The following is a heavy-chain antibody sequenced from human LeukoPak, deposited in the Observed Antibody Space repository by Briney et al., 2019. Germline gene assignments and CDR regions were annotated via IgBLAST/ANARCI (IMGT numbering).Heavy chain of an antibody. CDR2: MNPNSGGT. Sequence: GASVKVSCKASGYTFTDYYMHWVRQAPGQGLEWMGRMNPNSGGTKYAQKFQGRVTMTRDTSISTAYMELNRLTSDDTAVYYCVKCGDFIAASYNWFDPWGPGTLVTVSS. D-gene: IGHD6-13*01. CDR3: VKCGDFIAASYNWFDP. CDR1: GYTFTDYY. J-gene: IGHJ5*02. V-gene: IGHV1-2*06.